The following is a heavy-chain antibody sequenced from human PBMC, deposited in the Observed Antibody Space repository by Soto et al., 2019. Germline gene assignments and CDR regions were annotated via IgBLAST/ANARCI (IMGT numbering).Heavy chain of an antibody. J-gene: IGHJ4*02. CDR2: ISYDGSNK. Sequence: QVQLVESGGGVVQPGRSLRLSCAASGFTFSSYAMHWVRQAPGKGLEWVAVISYDGSNKYYADSVKGRFTISRDNSKNTLYLQMTSLRAEDTAVYYCARDPTLIRGYFDYWGQGTLVTVSS. V-gene: IGHV3-30-3*01. D-gene: IGHD3-16*01. CDR1: GFTFSSYA. CDR3: ARDPTLIRGYFDY.